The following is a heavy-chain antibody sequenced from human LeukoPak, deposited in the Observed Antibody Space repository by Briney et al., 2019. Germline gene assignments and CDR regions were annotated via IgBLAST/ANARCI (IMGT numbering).Heavy chain of an antibody. Sequence: PSETLSLTCAVYGGSFSGYYWSWIRQPPGKGLEWIGEINHCGSTNYNPSLKSRVTISVDTSKNQFSLKLSSVTAADTAVYYCARWSRYYYYYGMDVWGQGTTVTVSS. V-gene: IGHV4-34*01. CDR1: GGSFSGYY. CDR3: ARWSRYYYYYGMDV. J-gene: IGHJ6*02. D-gene: IGHD2-15*01. CDR2: INHCGST.